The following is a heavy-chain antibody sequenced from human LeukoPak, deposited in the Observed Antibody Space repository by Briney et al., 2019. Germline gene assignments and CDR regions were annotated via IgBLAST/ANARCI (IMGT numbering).Heavy chain of an antibody. CDR2: MNPNSGNT. CDR3: ARGDMIVDAFDF. J-gene: IGHJ3*01. CDR1: GYTFTTYN. Sequence: ASVKVSCKASGYTFTTYNINWVRQATGQGLEWMGWMNPNSGNTGYAQKFQGRITMTRNTSISTAYMEPSSLRSEDTAVYYCARGDMIVDAFDFWGQGTMVTVSS. D-gene: IGHD3-22*01. V-gene: IGHV1-8*01.